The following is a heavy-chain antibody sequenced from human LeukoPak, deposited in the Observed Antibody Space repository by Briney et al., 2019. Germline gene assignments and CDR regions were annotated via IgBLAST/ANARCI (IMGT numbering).Heavy chain of an antibody. V-gene: IGHV3-7*01. CDR3: ARLRRDGYPRRYYFDY. D-gene: IGHD5-24*01. J-gene: IGHJ4*02. Sequence: GGSLRLSCAASGFTFSSYWMSWVRQAPGKGLEWVANIRQDGSEKYYVDSVKGRFTISRDNAKNSLYLQMNSLRAKDTAVYYCARLRRDGYPRRYYFDYWGQGTLVTVSS. CDR2: IRQDGSEK. CDR1: GFTFSSYW.